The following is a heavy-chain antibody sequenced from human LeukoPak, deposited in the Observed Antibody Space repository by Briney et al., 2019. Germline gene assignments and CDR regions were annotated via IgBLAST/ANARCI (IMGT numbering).Heavy chain of an antibody. Sequence: SETLSLTCSVSGGSITFYYWNWIRKPAGKGLEWIGRIHTSGTTNYNPSLKSRVTMSIDTSQKKSSLNLTSVTAADTAVYYCASSSWKKTFDYWGRGALVTVSS. D-gene: IGHD1-1*01. CDR1: GGSITFYY. CDR3: ASSSWKKTFDY. J-gene: IGHJ4*02. CDR2: IHTSGTT. V-gene: IGHV4-4*07.